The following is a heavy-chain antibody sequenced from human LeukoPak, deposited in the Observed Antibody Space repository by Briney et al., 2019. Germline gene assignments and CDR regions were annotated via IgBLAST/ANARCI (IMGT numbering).Heavy chain of an antibody. Sequence: SETLSLTCTVSGGSISSYFWSWIRQPPGKGLEWIGEINHSGSTNYNPSLKSRVTISVDTSKNQFSLKLSSVTAADTAVYYCARVGTPMVTIVAPYYMDVWGKGTTVTVSS. V-gene: IGHV4-34*01. CDR1: GGSISSYF. CDR2: INHSGST. J-gene: IGHJ6*03. D-gene: IGHD5-18*01. CDR3: ARVGTPMVTIVAPYYMDV.